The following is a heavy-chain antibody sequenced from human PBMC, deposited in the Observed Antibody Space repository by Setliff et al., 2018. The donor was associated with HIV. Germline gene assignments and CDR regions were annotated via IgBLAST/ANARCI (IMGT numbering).Heavy chain of an antibody. Sequence: SETLSLTCSVSGASLQSYYWSWIRQPPGKGLEWIGYITYSGSAYYNPSLKSRVTISIDTSNNQISLRLSSVTAADTAMYYCVRDDYGYNGKGFDYWGPGTLVTVSS. V-gene: IGHV4-30-4*01. D-gene: IGHD4-17*01. CDR3: VRDDYGYNGKGFDY. CDR2: ITYSGSA. CDR1: GASLQSYY. J-gene: IGHJ4*02.